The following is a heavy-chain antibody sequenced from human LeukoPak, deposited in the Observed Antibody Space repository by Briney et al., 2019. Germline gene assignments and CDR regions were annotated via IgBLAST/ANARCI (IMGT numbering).Heavy chain of an antibody. CDR3: ARIAYCGSDCLNAFDI. CDR2: IKQDGSEK. D-gene: IGHD2-21*02. J-gene: IGHJ3*02. V-gene: IGHV3-7*01. CDR1: GLPFSGYW. Sequence: GGPLTLSWAASGLPFSGYWRSWVRKPPGKGLEWVAKIKQDGSEKYCVDSVKGRFTISRDNAKNSLYLQMNSLRADDTAVYYCARIAYCGSDCLNAFDIWGQGTMVTVSS.